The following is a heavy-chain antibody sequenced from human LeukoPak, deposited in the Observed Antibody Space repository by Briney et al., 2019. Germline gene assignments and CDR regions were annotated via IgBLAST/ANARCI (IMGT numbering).Heavy chain of an antibody. CDR2: VNHSGSR. D-gene: IGHD3-10*01. Sequence: SETLSLTCAVYCGSFSGYYWSWIRQPPGKWLEWIGEVNHSGSRKYSPSLKNRVTISVDTSKNQFSLKLTSVTAADTAVYYCARRVGRYFGERAYYYNYMDVWGSGATVTISS. CDR1: CGSFSGYY. J-gene: IGHJ6*03. V-gene: IGHV4-34*01. CDR3: ARRVGRYFGERAYYYNYMDV.